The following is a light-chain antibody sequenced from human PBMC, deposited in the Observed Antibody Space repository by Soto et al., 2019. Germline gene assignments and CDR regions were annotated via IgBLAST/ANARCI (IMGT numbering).Light chain of an antibody. CDR1: QSVGRNY. CDR3: QQYAESPLT. V-gene: IGKV3-20*01. CDR2: AAS. Sequence: EIVLTQSPGTLSLSPGERATLSCRASQSVGRNYLAWYQQKPGQAPRLLIHAASSRATGIPDTFSGSGSETDFTLNISRLEPEDFAVYYCQQYAESPLTFGGGTKVEIK. J-gene: IGKJ4*01.